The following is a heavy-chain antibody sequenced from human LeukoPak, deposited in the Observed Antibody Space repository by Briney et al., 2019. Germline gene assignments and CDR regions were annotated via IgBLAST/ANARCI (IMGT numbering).Heavy chain of an antibody. CDR2: ISAYDGNT. J-gene: IGHJ5*02. Sequence: ASLKVSCKTSGYTFSSFGVTWVRQAPGQGLERVGWISAYDGNTNYAPKFQGRVAMTTDTSTNTAYMELRSLRSDDTAIYYCARTCPMMFCSSSFFDPWGQGTLVTVSS. V-gene: IGHV1-18*01. CDR3: ARTCPMMFCSSSFFDP. D-gene: IGHD2-2*01. CDR1: GYTFSSFG.